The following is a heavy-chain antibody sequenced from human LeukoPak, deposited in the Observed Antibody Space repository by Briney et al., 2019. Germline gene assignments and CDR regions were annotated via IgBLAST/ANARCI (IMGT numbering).Heavy chain of an antibody. J-gene: IGHJ4*02. CDR3: AKADDSSGYYYAGLDY. CDR2: VSGSGRNT. V-gene: IGHV3-23*01. Sequence: GGSLRLSCAGSGFTFSNYAMTWVRQAPGKGLEWVSSVSGSGRNTFYPDSVEGRFTISRDNSKSTLYLQMNSLRAEDTAVYYCAKADDSSGYYYAGLDYWGQGTLVTVSS. CDR1: GFTFSNYA. D-gene: IGHD3-22*01.